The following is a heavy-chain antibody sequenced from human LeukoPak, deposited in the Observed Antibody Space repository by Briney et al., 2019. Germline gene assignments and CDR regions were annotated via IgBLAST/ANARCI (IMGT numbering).Heavy chain of an antibody. CDR3: ARDAVGWQWLVYFDY. CDR1: GFTFSSYP. V-gene: IGHV3-30-3*01. D-gene: IGHD6-19*01. J-gene: IGHJ4*02. CDR2: ISYDGSKI. Sequence: GGSLRLSCAASGFTFSSYPLHWVRQAPGKGLEWVTLISYDGSKIYYADSVKGRFTISRDNSKNTLYLQMNSLRAEDTAVYYCARDAVGWQWLVYFDYWGQGTLVTVSS.